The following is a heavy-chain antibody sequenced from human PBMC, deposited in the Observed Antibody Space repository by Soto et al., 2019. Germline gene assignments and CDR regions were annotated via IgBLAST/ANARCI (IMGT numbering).Heavy chain of an antibody. D-gene: IGHD1-7*01. J-gene: IGHJ4*02. CDR2: ISSNGATT. CDR1: GFTFSSYD. Sequence: EVQLAESGGGMVQPGGSLRLSCVASGFTFSSYDMHWVRQAPGKGLEYVSSISSNGATTYYGNSVKGRFTISRDNSKNTLYLQMGSLRAEDMAVYYCVRRGSGNYDYWGQGNLVTVSS. V-gene: IGHV3-64*01. CDR3: VRRGSGNYDY.